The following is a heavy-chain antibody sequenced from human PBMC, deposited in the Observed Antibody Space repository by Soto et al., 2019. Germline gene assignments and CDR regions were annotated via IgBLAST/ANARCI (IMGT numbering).Heavy chain of an antibody. CDR2: INPILSRS. CDR3: ATSYVSVFRTFDY. V-gene: IGHV1-69*02. Sequence: QVQLVQSGAEVKRPGSSVKVSCKASGDTFAFHSINWVRQAPGLGLEWMGRINPILSRSNYAQRVQGRVTMTADKSTSTAYMVLSSLRSEDTAIYYCATSYVSVFRTFDYWGQGARVTVSS. CDR1: GDTFAFHS. J-gene: IGHJ4*02. D-gene: IGHD3-16*01.